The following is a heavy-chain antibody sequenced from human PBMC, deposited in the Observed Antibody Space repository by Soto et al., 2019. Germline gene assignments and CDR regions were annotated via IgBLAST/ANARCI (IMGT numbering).Heavy chain of an antibody. CDR1: GDSVSSNSAA. Sequence: SQTLSLTCAISGDSVSSNSAAWNWIRQSPSRGLEWLGGTYYRSKWYNDYAVSVKSRITINPDTSKNQFSLQLNSVTPEDTAVYYCARAVAVAGTWWFDPWGQGTLVTVSS. D-gene: IGHD6-19*01. V-gene: IGHV6-1*01. J-gene: IGHJ5*02. CDR3: ARAVAVAGTWWFDP. CDR2: TYYRSKWYN.